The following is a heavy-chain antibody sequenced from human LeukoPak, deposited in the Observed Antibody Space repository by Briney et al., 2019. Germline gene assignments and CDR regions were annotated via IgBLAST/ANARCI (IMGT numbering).Heavy chain of an antibody. V-gene: IGHV1-2*02. CDR2: INPNSGGT. D-gene: IGHD3-10*01. CDR1: GYTFTGYY. CDR3: ARDLEGYHYGSGNYPQ. Sequence: ASVTVSCKASGYTFTGYYIHWVRQAPGQGLEWMGLINPNSGGTNYQGRVTMTRDTSISTAYMELSSLRSDDTAVYYCARDLEGYHYGSGNYPQWGQGTLVTVSS. J-gene: IGHJ4*02.